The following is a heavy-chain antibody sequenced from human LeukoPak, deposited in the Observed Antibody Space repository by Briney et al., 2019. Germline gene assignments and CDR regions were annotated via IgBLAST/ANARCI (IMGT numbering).Heavy chain of an antibody. J-gene: IGHJ4*02. D-gene: IGHD3-3*01. CDR3: ARDIQTYYDFWSGYCFDY. CDR1: GYTFTSYG. CDR2: ISAYNGNT. Sequence: ASVKVSCKASGYTFTSYGISWVRQAPGHGLEWMGWISAYNGNTKYAQKLQGRVTMTTDTSTSTAYMELRSLRSDDTAVYYCARDIQTYYDFWSGYCFDYWGQGTLVTVSS. V-gene: IGHV1-18*01.